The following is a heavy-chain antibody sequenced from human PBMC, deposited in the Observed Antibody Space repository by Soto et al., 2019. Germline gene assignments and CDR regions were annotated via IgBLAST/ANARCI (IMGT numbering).Heavy chain of an antibody. Sequence: SETLSLTCTVSGVSMSTSDSYWGWIRQSPGKGLEWIGNIFYSGNTYYNPSPSLKSRVTISVDTSQNQFSLKLTPVTAADTAVYFCATFPPPRRASSNWYANGFDPWGQGNPVTVAS. J-gene: IGHJ5*02. CDR2: IFYSGNT. D-gene: IGHD6-13*01. CDR3: ATFPPPRRASSNWYANGFDP. V-gene: IGHV4-39*01. CDR1: GVSMSTSDSY.